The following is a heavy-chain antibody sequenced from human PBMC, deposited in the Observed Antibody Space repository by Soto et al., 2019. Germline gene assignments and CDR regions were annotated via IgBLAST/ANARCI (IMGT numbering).Heavy chain of an antibody. CDR2: IIPIFGTA. Sequence: SVKVSCKASGGTFSSYAISWVRQAPGQGLEWMGGIIPIFGTANYAQRFQGRVTITADESTSTAYMELSSLRSEDTAVYYCARVKVGATRYYFDYWGQGTLVTVS. D-gene: IGHD1-26*01. V-gene: IGHV1-69*13. J-gene: IGHJ4*02. CDR1: GGTFSSYA. CDR3: ARVKVGATRYYFDY.